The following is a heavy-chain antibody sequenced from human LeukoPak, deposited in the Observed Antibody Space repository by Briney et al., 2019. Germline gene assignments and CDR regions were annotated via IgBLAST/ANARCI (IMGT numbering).Heavy chain of an antibody. D-gene: IGHD6-19*01. J-gene: IGHJ4*02. CDR1: GFNFEDHG. V-gene: IGHV3-20*04. Sequence: RRGGSLSLSCAPSGFNFEDHGMSWVRQTPGKGLEWVSGFNWNGGSTGCRDSVKGRFTISRETAKNSIYMQMNSLRAEDTALYYCASGDRNGWYFDCWGQGTLVTVSS. CDR3: ASGDRNGWYFDC. CDR2: FNWNGGST.